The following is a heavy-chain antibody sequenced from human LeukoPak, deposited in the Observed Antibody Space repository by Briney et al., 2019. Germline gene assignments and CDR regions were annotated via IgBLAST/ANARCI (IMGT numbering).Heavy chain of an antibody. CDR2: ISWNSGSI. CDR1: GYTFSNYA. CDR3: AKDRAMVRGVIQYYFDY. V-gene: IGHV3-9*01. D-gene: IGHD3-10*01. J-gene: IGHJ4*02. Sequence: PGGSLRLSCAASGYTFSNYAMHWVRQAPGKGLEWVSGISWNSGSIGYADSVKGRFTISRDNAKNSLYLQMNSLRAEDTALYYCAKDRAMVRGVIQYYFDYWGQGTLVTVSS.